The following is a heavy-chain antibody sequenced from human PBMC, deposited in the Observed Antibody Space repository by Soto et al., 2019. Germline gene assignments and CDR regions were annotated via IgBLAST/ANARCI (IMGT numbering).Heavy chain of an antibody. J-gene: IGHJ4*02. V-gene: IGHV3-23*01. Sequence: LRLSCAASGFPFSSYAMSWVRQTPEGGLEWVAAISGGGNDRYYADFVQGRFTFSRDNSRNILYLHMNSLRADDTARYFCARSLFMVAPDSEPCDYGGQGTLVTVS. D-gene: IGHD3-22*01. CDR2: ISGGGNDR. CDR3: ARSLFMVAPDSEPCDY. CDR1: GFPFSSYA.